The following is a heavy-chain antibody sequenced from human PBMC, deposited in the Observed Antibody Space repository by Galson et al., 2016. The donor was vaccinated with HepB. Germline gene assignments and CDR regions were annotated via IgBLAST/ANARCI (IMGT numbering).Heavy chain of an antibody. D-gene: IGHD5-24*01. J-gene: IGHJ4*02. Sequence: TLSLTCTVSGDSISSGAYYWSRIRQHPGKGLEWIGYIYFIGSAFYNPSLESRVTISRDTSKNQLSLKLSSVTAADTAVYYCATGPRSAYYIDYWGQGALVTVSS. CDR3: ATGPRSAYYIDY. CDR1: GDSISSGAYY. CDR2: IYFIGSA. V-gene: IGHV4-31*03.